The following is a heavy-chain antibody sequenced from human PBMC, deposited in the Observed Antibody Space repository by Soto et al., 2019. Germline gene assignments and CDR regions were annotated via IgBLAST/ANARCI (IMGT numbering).Heavy chain of an antibody. D-gene: IGHD3-10*01. CDR1: GGSISGDY. V-gene: IGHV4-59*08. CDR2: MYNTGST. CDR3: ARVGGFGATTIDY. J-gene: IGHJ4*02. Sequence: TLSLTCTVSGGSISGDYWSWIRQPPGKGLEWIGYMYNTGSTVYNPSFKSRVTISVDTSKNQFSLKLSSVTAADTAVYYCARVGGFGATTIDYWGQGTLVTVSS.